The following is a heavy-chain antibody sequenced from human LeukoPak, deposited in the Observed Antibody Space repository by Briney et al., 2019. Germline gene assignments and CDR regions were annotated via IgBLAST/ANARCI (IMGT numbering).Heavy chain of an antibody. V-gene: IGHV4-39*01. D-gene: IGHD2-15*01. J-gene: IGHJ4*02. Sequence: PSETLSLTCTVSGGSISSSSYYWGWIRQPPGKGLEWIGSIYYSGSTYYNPSLKSRVTISADTSKNQFSLKLSSVTAADTAVYYCARIRRVVAATPNSWFFDYWGQGTLVTVSS. CDR2: IYYSGST. CDR3: ARIRRVVAATPNSWFFDY. CDR1: GGSISSSSYY.